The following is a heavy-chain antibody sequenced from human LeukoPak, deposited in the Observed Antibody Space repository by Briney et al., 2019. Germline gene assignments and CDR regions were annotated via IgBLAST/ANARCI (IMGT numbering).Heavy chain of an antibody. J-gene: IGHJ4*02. V-gene: IGHV3-7*05. CDR2: IKQDGSEK. Sequence: GGSLRLSCAASGFTFSSYWMSWVRQAPGKGLEWVANIKQDGSEKYYVDSVKGRFTISRDNAKNSLYLQMNSLRAEDTAVYYCARVFSGGSDGSCYGYWGQGTLVTVSS. D-gene: IGHD2-15*01. CDR3: ARVFSGGSDGSCYGY. CDR1: GFTFSSYW.